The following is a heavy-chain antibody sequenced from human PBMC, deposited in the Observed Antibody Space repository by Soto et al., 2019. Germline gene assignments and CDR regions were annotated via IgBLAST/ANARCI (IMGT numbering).Heavy chain of an antibody. V-gene: IGHV3-72*01. CDR1: GFTFSDHY. J-gene: IGHJ4*02. Sequence: EVQLVESGGGLVQPGGSLRLSCAASGFTFSDHYMDWVRQAPGKGLEWVGRIRNKANSYTTEYAASVKGRFAISRDDSKTSLYLQMNSLKTEDTAVYYCARSTVTVTPFYSDYWGQGTLVTVSA. D-gene: IGHD4-17*01. CDR2: IRNKANSYTT. CDR3: ARSTVTVTPFYSDY.